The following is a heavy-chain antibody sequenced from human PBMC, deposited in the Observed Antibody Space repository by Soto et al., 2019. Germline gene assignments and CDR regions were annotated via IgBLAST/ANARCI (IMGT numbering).Heavy chain of an antibody. D-gene: IGHD4-4*01. CDR2: ISSSGGHT. J-gene: IGHJ4*02. Sequence: EVQLLESGGGLVQPGGSLRLSCAASGFTFSDYAMSWVRQAPGKGLDWVSAISSSGGHTFYADSVKGRFTISRDNSKNTLYLQVNSLRAGDTAVYYCAKLLRPGLQFFDFWGQGTLVTVSS. CDR1: GFTFSDYA. V-gene: IGHV3-23*01. CDR3: AKLLRPGLQFFDF.